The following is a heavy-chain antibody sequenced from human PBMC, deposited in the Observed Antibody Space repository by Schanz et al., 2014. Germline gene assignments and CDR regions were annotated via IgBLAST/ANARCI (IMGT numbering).Heavy chain of an antibody. CDR3: ARDTTWRLDL. V-gene: IGHV4-61*02. CDR1: GGSIRSGTYY. D-gene: IGHD1-1*01. Sequence: QVQLQESGPGLVKPSQTLSLTCTVSGGSIRSGTYYWSWIRQPAGKSLEWVGRVFPNGITNYTPSRKSRVTISLDTSKNQSPLTLTSLTAADTAVYYCARDTTWRLDLWGRGTLVTVSS. CDR2: VFPNGIT. J-gene: IGHJ2*01.